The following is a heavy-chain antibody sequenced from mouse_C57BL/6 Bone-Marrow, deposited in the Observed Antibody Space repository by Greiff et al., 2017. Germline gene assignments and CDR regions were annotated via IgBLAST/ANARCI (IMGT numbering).Heavy chain of an antibody. CDR1: GYTFTSYW. V-gene: IGHV1-50*01. J-gene: IGHJ2*01. CDR3: AREDY. CDR2: IDPSDSYT. Sequence: QVQLQQPGAELVKPGASVKLSCKASGYTFTSYWMQWVKQRPGQGLEWIGEIDPSDSYTNYNQKFKGKATLTADTSSSTAYMQLSSLTSEDSAVYYCAREDYWGQGTTLTVSS.